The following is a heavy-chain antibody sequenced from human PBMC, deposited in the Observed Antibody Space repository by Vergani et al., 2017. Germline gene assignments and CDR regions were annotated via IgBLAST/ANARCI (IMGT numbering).Heavy chain of an antibody. V-gene: IGHV1-69*09. D-gene: IGHD4-17*01. CDR1: GGTFSSYA. CDR3: ARARSTVYNWFDP. Sequence: QVQLVESGGGVVQPGRSLRLSCAASGGTFSSYAISWVRQAPGQGLEWMGRIIPILGIANYAQKFQGRVTITADKSTSTAYMELSSLRSEDTAVYYCARARSTVYNWFDPWGQGTLVTVSS. CDR2: IIPILGIA. J-gene: IGHJ5*02.